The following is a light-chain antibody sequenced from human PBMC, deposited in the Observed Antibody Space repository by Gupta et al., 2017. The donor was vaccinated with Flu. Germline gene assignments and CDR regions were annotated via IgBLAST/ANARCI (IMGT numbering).Light chain of an antibody. V-gene: IGLV3-1*01. CDR3: PEWDSNVVVV. CDR2: LGE. J-gene: IGLJ2*01. Sequence: VQTASVTCSGLKCGEKNVSWYQKTSGPPTILVDYLGERRPSGVPERFAASYAGATATPTTSGKQETDDAYYYCPEWDSNVVVVFGGGTKLTVL. CDR1: KCGEKN.